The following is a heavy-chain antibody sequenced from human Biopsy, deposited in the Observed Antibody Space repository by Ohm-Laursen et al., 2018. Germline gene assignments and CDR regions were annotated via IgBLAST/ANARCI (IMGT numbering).Heavy chain of an antibody. CDR3: AKDLASGSGYYWYFDF. Sequence: SLRLSCAASGFTFDDYALHWVRQAPGKGLERVSGISWNSGNIGYADSVKGRFTISRDNAKNSVYLQMNSLRAEDTAFYYCAKDLASGSGYYWYFDFWGRGTLVTVSS. D-gene: IGHD3-22*01. V-gene: IGHV3-9*01. CDR2: ISWNSGNI. CDR1: GFTFDDYA. J-gene: IGHJ2*01.